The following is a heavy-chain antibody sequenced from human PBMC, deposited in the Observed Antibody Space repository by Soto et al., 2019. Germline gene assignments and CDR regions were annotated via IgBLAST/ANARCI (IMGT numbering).Heavy chain of an antibody. D-gene: IGHD2-21*02. CDR1: GYSFTDYE. CDR3: ARVESCGGDCYYFQH. V-gene: IGHV1-46*01. J-gene: IGHJ1*01. CDR2: INPLGGST. Sequence: QVHLVQSGAEVKKPGASVKVSCKASGYSFTDYELQWVRQAPGQGLEWMGIINPLGGSTGYAQKFRGRLTMTRDTSANTVYMALSGLRSEDTAVYYCARVESCGGDCYYFQHWGQGTLVAVSS.